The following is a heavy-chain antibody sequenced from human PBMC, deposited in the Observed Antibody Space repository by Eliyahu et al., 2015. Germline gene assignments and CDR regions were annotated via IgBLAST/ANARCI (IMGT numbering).Heavy chain of an antibody. CDR1: GFTFADYA. CDR2: IRSKAYGGTT. V-gene: IGHV3-49*03. J-gene: IGHJ4*02. CDR3: TRDSRAGWELGSWIDY. D-gene: IGHD1-26*01. Sequence: VQLVESGGALAQPGRSLRLSCTASGFTFADYAVSWFRQAPGKGLQWVGFIRSKAYGGTTEYAASVKGRFTISRDDSKSIAHLQMNSLKTEDTAVYFCTRDSRAGWELGSWIDYWGQGTLVTVSS.